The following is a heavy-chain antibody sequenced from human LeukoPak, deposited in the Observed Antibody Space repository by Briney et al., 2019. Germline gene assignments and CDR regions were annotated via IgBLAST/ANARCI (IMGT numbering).Heavy chain of an antibody. D-gene: IGHD3-10*01. CDR1: GYTFTGYY. Sequence: RASVKVSCKASGYTFTGYYMHWVRQAPGQGLEWMGWINPNSGGTNYAQKFQGRVTMTRDTSISTAYMELSRLRSDDTAVYYCMVRGVIGDNRFDYWGQGTLVTVSS. J-gene: IGHJ4*02. V-gene: IGHV1-2*02. CDR3: MVRGVIGDNRFDY. CDR2: INPNSGGT.